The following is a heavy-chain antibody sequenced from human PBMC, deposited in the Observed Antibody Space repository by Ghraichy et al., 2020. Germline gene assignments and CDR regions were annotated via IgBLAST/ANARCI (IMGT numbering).Heavy chain of an antibody. CDR3: VRGGRWYVDAFDI. J-gene: IGHJ3*02. CDR1: GFTFSDYY. Sequence: GALRLSCAASGFTFSDYYMSWIRQAPGKGLEWVSYISSSGSTIYYADSVKGRFTISRDNAKNSLYLQMNSLRAEDTAVYYCVRGGRWYVDAFDIWGQGTMVTVSS. D-gene: IGHD6-13*01. CDR2: ISSSGSTI. V-gene: IGHV3-11*01.